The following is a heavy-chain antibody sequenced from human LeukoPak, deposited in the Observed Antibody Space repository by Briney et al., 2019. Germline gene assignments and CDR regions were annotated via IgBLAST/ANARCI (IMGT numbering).Heavy chain of an antibody. Sequence: GGSLRLSCAASGFAFSNYWMHWVRQAPGKGLVWVSRTNSDGSETVYPDFVRGRFTISRDNAKNTLSLQMNSLRVEDTAVYYCARGPVGLSALNAWGQGILVTVSP. D-gene: IGHD2-15*01. CDR2: TNSDGSET. V-gene: IGHV3-74*01. J-gene: IGHJ5*02. CDR1: GFAFSNYW. CDR3: ARGPVGLSALNA.